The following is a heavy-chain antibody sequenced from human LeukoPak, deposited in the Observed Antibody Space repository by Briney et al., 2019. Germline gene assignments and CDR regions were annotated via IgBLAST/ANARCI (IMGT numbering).Heavy chain of an antibody. V-gene: IGHV4-34*01. CDR3: ARAIQYYDFWSGYFNWFDP. D-gene: IGHD3-3*01. J-gene: IGHJ5*02. Sequence: SETLSLTCAVYGGSFSGYYWSWIRQPPGKGLEWIGEINHSGSTNYNPSLKSRVTISVDTSKNQFSLKLSSVTAADTAVYNCARAIQYYDFWSGYFNWFDPWGQGTLVTVSS. CDR1: GGSFSGYY. CDR2: INHSGST.